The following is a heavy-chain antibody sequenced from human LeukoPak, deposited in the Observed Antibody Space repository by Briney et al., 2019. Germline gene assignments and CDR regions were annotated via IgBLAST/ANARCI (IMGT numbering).Heavy chain of an antibody. D-gene: IGHD6-13*01. J-gene: IGHJ4*02. CDR3: ARLGLYTSSWYRFYYFDY. CDR2: INHSGSA. Sequence: SSETLSLTCGVHGGPFSDYSWSWLRQAPGTGLEWIGDINHSGSASYNPSLKNRLTMSVDTSKNQFSLKLSSVTAADTAVYYCARLGLYTSSWYRFYYFDYWGQGTLVTVSS. V-gene: IGHV4-34*01. CDR1: GGPFSDYS.